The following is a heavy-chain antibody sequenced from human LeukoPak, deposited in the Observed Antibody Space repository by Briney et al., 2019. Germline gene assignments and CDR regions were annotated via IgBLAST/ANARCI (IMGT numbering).Heavy chain of an antibody. CDR3: ARGLTTYYDILTGYAFDY. CDR2: IYSGGST. V-gene: IGHV3-53*01. J-gene: IGHJ4*02. D-gene: IGHD3-9*01. Sequence: AGGSLRLSCAASGFTVSSNYMSWVRQAPGKGLEWVSVIYSGGSTYYADSVKGRFTISRDNSKNTLYLQTNSLRAEDTAVYYCARGLTTYYDILTGYAFDYWGQGTLVTVSS. CDR1: GFTVSSNY.